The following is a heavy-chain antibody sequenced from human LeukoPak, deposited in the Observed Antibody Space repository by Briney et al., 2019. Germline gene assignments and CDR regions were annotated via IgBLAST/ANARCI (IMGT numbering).Heavy chain of an antibody. D-gene: IGHD2-15*01. Sequence: PSDTLSLMCAVCGGSFRGYYGIGLREPPGEGLEGIGEIYHSGSTNYNPFLKSRVTISVDTSKNQFSLKLSSVTAADTAVYYCARTPWGGGDNWGQGTLVTVSS. CDR1: GGSFRGYY. CDR3: ARTPWGGGDN. V-gene: IGHV4-34*01. CDR2: IYHSGST. J-gene: IGHJ4*02.